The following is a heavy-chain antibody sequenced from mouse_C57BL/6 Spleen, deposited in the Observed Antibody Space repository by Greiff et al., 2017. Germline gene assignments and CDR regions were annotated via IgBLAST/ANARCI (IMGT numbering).Heavy chain of an antibody. V-gene: IGHV3-6*01. J-gene: IGHJ3*01. Sequence: EVKLMESGPGLVKPSQSLSLTCSVTGYSITSGYYWNWIRQFPGNKLEWMGYISYDGSNNYNPSLKNRISITRDTSKNQFFLKLNSVTTEDTATYYCASGAGDYDPFAYWGQGTLVTVSA. CDR3: ASGAGDYDPFAY. D-gene: IGHD2-4*01. CDR2: ISYDGSN. CDR1: GYSITSGYY.